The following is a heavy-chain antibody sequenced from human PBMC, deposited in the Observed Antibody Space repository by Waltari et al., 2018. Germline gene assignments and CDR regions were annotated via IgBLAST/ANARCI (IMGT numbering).Heavy chain of an antibody. CDR3: ARPAPNYYDSSGYHDAFDI. Sequence: QLQLQESGPGLVKPSETLSLTCTVSGGSISSSSYYLGWIRHPPGKGLEWIGSIYYSGRTYYNPSLRRRVTISVAPTKNQFSRQLSFVTAADTAVYYCARPAPNYYDSSGYHDAFDIWGQGTMVTVSS. V-gene: IGHV4-39*07. D-gene: IGHD3-22*01. CDR2: IYYSGRT. J-gene: IGHJ3*02. CDR1: GGSISSSSYY.